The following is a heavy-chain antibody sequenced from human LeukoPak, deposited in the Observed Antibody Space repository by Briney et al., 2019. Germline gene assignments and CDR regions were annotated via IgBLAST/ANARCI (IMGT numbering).Heavy chain of an antibody. CDR1: GFTFSSYA. V-gene: IGHV3-23*01. CDR2: ISGSGGST. J-gene: IGHJ6*03. D-gene: IGHD6-13*01. Sequence: GGSLRLSCAASGFTFSSYAMSWVRQAPGKGLEWVSAISGSGGSTYYADSVKGRFTISRDNSKNTLYLQMNSLRAEDTAVYYCARGDSSSWYGYYYYYMDVWGKGTTVTVSS. CDR3: ARGDSSSWYGYYYYYMDV.